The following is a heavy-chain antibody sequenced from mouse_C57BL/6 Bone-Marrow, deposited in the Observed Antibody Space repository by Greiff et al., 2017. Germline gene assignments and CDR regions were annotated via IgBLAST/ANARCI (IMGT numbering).Heavy chain of an antibody. Sequence: QVQLQQPGAELVMPGASVKLSCKASGYTFTSYWMHWVKQRPGQGLEWIGEIDPSDSYTNYNQKFKGKSTLTVDKSSSTAYMQLSSLTSEDSAVYYCAREATVVAGDYYAMDYWGQGTSVTVSS. V-gene: IGHV1-69*01. CDR3: AREATVVAGDYYAMDY. CDR2: IDPSDSYT. CDR1: GYTFTSYW. D-gene: IGHD1-1*01. J-gene: IGHJ4*01.